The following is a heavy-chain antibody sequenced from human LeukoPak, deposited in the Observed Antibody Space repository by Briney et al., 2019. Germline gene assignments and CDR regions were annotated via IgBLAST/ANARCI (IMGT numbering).Heavy chain of an antibody. CDR2: IIPIFGIA. Sequence: SMKVSCKASGYTFTGYYMHWVRQAPGQGLEWMGWIIPIFGIANYAQKFQDRVTITADKSTSTAYMELSSLRSEDTAVYYCARQGPTYYDSSGYYYAEDYYMDVWGKGTTVTVSS. CDR3: ARQGPTYYDSSGYYYAEDYYMDV. D-gene: IGHD3-22*01. V-gene: IGHV1-69*10. CDR1: GYTFTGYY. J-gene: IGHJ6*03.